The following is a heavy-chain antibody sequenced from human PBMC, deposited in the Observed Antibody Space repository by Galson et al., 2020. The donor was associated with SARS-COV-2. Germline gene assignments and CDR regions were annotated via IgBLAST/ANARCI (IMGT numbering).Heavy chain of an antibody. Sequence: GESLKISCAASGFTFSSYAMHWVRQAPGKGLEWVAVISYDGSNKYYADSVKGRFTISRDNSKNTLYLQMNSLRAEDTAVYYCARVFQEDVVVVPAAMGLDYWGQGTLVTVSS. D-gene: IGHD2-2*01. CDR2: ISYDGSNK. V-gene: IGHV3-30-3*01. J-gene: IGHJ4*02. CDR1: GFTFSSYA. CDR3: ARVFQEDVVVVPAAMGLDY.